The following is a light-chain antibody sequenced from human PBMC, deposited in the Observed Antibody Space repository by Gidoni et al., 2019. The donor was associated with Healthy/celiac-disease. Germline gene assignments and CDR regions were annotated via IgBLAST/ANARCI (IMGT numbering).Light chain of an antibody. V-gene: IGLV2-14*01. J-gene: IGLJ2*01. CDR2: DVS. CDR3: SSYTSSSTVV. Sequence: PASVSGSPGQSITISCTGTSSDVGGYNYVSWYQQHPGTAPKLMIYDVSNRPSGVSNRFSGSKSGNTASLTISGLQAEDEADYYCSSYTSSSTVVFGGGTKLTVL. CDR1: SSDVGGYNY.